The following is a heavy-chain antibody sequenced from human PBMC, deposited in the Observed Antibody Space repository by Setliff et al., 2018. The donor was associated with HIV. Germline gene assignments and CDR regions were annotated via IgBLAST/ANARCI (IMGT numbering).Heavy chain of an antibody. Sequence: GGSLRLSCAASGFTFSSYGMHWVRQASGKGLEWVAVIWYDGSNKYYADSVRDRFIISRDNSQSTVSLQMNSLRAEDTALYYCAKVRWTANYYFDCWGQGTLVTVSS. V-gene: IGHV3-33*03. CDR1: GFTFSSYG. CDR2: IWYDGSNK. D-gene: IGHD1-7*01. CDR3: AKVRWTANYYFDC. J-gene: IGHJ4*02.